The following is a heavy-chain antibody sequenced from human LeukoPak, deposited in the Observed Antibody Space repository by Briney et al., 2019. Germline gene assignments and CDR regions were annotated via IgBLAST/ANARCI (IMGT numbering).Heavy chain of an antibody. V-gene: IGHV3-23*01. Sequence: GGSLGLSCAASGFTFSSYAMSWVRQPPGKGLEWVSAISGSGGSTYYADSVKGRFTISRDNSKNTLYLQMNSLRAEDTAVYYCAKAPLLRGGIDYWGQGTLVTVSS. CDR2: ISGSGGST. D-gene: IGHD3-16*01. J-gene: IGHJ4*02. CDR3: AKAPLLRGGIDY. CDR1: GFTFSSYA.